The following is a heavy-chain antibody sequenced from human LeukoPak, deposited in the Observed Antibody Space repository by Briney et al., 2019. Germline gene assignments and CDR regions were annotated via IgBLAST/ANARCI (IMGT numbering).Heavy chain of an antibody. CDR1: GGSISISGHY. V-gene: IGHV4-31*03. CDR2: IYYTGST. J-gene: IGHJ5*02. D-gene: IGHD2/OR15-2a*01. CDR3: ATEYYNTWFDP. Sequence: SESLSLTCTVSGGSISISGHYWSWIRQHPGKGLEWIGFIYYTGSTYYNPSLASRVIMSVDTSKNQFSLKLTSVTAADTAIYYCATEYYNTWFDPWGQGTLVTVSS.